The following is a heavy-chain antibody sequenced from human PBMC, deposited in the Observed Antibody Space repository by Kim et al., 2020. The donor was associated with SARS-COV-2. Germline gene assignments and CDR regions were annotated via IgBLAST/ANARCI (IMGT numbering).Heavy chain of an antibody. CDR1: GYTFTSYD. V-gene: IGHV1-8*01. CDR3: ARYTTVDTAIFYYYYYGMDV. Sequence: ASVKVSCKASGYTFTSYDINWVRQATGQGLEWMGWMNPNSGNTGYAQKFQGRVTMTRNTSISTAYMELSSLRSEDTAVYYCARYTTVDTAIFYYYYYGMDVWGQGTTVTVSS. D-gene: IGHD5-18*01. CDR2: MNPNSGNT. J-gene: IGHJ6*02.